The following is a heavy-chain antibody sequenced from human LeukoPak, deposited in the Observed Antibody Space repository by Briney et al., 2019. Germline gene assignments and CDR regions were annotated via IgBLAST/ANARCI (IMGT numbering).Heavy chain of an antibody. Sequence: GGSLRLSCAAFGFPLSSYAMSWVSQAPGKGLEWVSSTSSSDAGTYHADSARSRFSISRDNSTKTTSLRMTSLRVEDPAAYYCARAPVTSCRGAYCYPFDYWGQGTLVTVSP. D-gene: IGHD2-21*01. CDR2: TSSSDAGT. V-gene: IGHV3-23*01. J-gene: IGHJ4*02. CDR1: GFPLSSYA. CDR3: ARAPVTSCRGAYCYPFDY.